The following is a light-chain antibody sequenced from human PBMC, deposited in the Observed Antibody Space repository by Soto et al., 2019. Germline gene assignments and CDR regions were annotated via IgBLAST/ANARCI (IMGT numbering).Light chain of an antibody. J-gene: IGLJ1*01. Sequence: QSVLTQPASVSGSPGQSITISCTGASSDVGGYNYVSWYQQHPGKAPKLMIYDASNRPSGVSSRFSGSKSGNTASLTISGLQAEDEADYYCSSYTSSSLHVFGTGTKVTVL. CDR3: SSYTSSSLHV. CDR2: DAS. V-gene: IGLV2-14*03. CDR1: SSDVGGYNY.